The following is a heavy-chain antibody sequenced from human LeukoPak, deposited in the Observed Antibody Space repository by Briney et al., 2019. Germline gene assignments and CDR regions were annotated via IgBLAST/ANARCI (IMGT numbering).Heavy chain of an antibody. V-gene: IGHV3-30*03. J-gene: IGHJ4*02. Sequence: PGGSLRLSCAASGFTFSSYGMHWVRQAPGKGLEWVAVISYDGTNKYYADSVKGRFTLSRDNSKNTLYLQMNSLRAEDTAVYYCARVKLSKWPQHSGSPIDYWGQGTLVTVSS. CDR3: ARVKLSKWPQHSGSPIDY. CDR2: ISYDGTNK. D-gene: IGHD3-10*01. CDR1: GFTFSSYG.